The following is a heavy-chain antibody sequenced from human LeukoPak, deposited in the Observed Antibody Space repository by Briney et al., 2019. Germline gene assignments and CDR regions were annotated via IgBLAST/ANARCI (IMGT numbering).Heavy chain of an antibody. Sequence: SETLSLTCTVSGGSISSYYWSWIWQPAGKGLEWIGRIYTSGSTNYNPSLKSRVTISVDKSKNQFSLKLSSVTAADTAVYYCARGVRGYSYAFDYWGQGTLVTVSS. D-gene: IGHD5-18*01. CDR3: ARGVRGYSYAFDY. J-gene: IGHJ4*02. CDR2: IYTSGST. V-gene: IGHV4-4*07. CDR1: GGSISSYY.